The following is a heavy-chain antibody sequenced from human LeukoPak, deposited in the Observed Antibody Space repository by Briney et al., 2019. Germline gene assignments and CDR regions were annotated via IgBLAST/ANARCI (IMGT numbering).Heavy chain of an antibody. V-gene: IGHV3-33*01. CDR3: ARDSLEYYDFWSGYTKSYYYYGMDV. D-gene: IGHD3-3*01. CDR2: IWYDGSNK. J-gene: IGHJ6*02. Sequence: GRSLRLSCAASGFTFSSYGMHWVRQAPGKGLEWVAVIWYDGSNKYYADSVKGRFTISRDNSKNTLYLQMNSLRAEDTAAYYCARDSLEYYDFWSGYTKSYYYYGMDVWGQGTTVTVSS. CDR1: GFTFSSYG.